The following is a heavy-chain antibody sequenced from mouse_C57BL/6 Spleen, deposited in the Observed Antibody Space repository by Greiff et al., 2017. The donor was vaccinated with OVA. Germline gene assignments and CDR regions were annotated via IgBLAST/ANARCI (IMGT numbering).Heavy chain of an antibody. CDR1: GYTFTSYW. J-gene: IGHJ1*03. CDR2: INPSNGGT. CDR3: ARSAPYDYDWYFDV. D-gene: IGHD2-4*01. Sequence: VQLQQPGTELVKPGASVKLSCKASGYTFTSYWMHWVKQRPGQGLEWIGNINPSNGGTNYNEKFKSKATLTVDKSSSTAYMQLSSLTSEDSAVYYCARSAPYDYDWYFDVWGTGTTVTVSS. V-gene: IGHV1-53*01.